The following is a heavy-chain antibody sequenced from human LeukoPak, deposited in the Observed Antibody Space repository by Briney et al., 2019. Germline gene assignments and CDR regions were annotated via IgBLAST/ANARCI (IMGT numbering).Heavy chain of an antibody. CDR2: ISYSGST. Sequence: PSETLSLTCTVSGGSISGYYWSWIRQTPGKGLEWLGYISYSGSTNYNPSLKSRVTISVDTSKNQFSLKLSSVTAADTAVYYCARESSSGVDYWGQGTLVTVSS. V-gene: IGHV4-59*01. CDR1: GGSISGYY. J-gene: IGHJ4*02. CDR3: ARESSSGVDY. D-gene: IGHD3-22*01.